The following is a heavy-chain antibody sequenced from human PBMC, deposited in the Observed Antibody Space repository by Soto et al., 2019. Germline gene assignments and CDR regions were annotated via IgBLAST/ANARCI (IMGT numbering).Heavy chain of an antibody. V-gene: IGHV1-3*01. CDR1: GYTFTSYA. J-gene: IGHJ4*02. D-gene: IGHD3-10*01. CDR3: ARLYYYGSGSYREGDDY. CDR2: INAGNGNT. Sequence: QVQLVQSGAEVKKPGASVKVSCKASGYTFTSYAMHWVRQAPGQRLEWMGWINAGNGNTKYSQKFQGRVTITRDTSASTAYMELSRLRSEDTAVYYCARLYYYGSGSYREGDDYWGQGTLVTVSS.